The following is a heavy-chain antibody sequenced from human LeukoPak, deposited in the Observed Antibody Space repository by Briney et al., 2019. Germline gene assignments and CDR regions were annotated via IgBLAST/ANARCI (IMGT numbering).Heavy chain of an antibody. CDR2: ISSSSSTI. Sequence: GGSLRLSCAASGFTFSSYSMNWVRQAPGKGLEWVSYISSSSSTIYYADSVKGRFTISRDNAKNSLYLQMNSLRAEDTAVYYCARDYDFWSGYYRALLDYWGQGTLVTVSS. V-gene: IGHV3-48*01. J-gene: IGHJ4*02. CDR1: GFTFSSYS. D-gene: IGHD3-3*01. CDR3: ARDYDFWSGYYRALLDY.